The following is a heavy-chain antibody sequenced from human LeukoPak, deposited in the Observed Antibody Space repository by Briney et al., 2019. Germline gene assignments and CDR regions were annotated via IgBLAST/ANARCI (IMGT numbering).Heavy chain of an antibody. CDR2: INHSGST. Sequence: SETLSLTCAVYGGSFSGYYWSWIRQPPGKGLEWIGEINHSGSTNYNPSLKSRVTISVDTSKNQFPLKLSSVTAADTAVYYCARGRTQIYYYYGMDVWGQGTTVTVSS. V-gene: IGHV4-34*01. CDR3: ARGRTQIYYYYGMDV. J-gene: IGHJ6*02. CDR1: GGSFSGYY.